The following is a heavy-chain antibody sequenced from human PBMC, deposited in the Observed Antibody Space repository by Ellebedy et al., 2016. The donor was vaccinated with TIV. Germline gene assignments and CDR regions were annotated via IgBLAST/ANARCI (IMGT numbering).Heavy chain of an antibody. CDR1: GFTFSSYT. D-gene: IGHD6-19*01. V-gene: IGHV3-21*01. CDR3: ARDMGYTSGWYYFDY. J-gene: IGHJ4*02. Sequence: PGGSLRLSCAASGFTFSSYTMNWVRQAPGKGLEWVSSISSSSSYIYFADSLKGRFTVSRDNAKNSLYLQMNSLRAEDTAVYYCARDMGYTSGWYYFDYWGQGTLVTVSS. CDR2: ISSSSSYI.